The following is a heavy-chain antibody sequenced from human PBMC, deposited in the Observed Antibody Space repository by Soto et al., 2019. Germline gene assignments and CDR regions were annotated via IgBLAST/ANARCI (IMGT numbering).Heavy chain of an antibody. CDR2: IKSKTDGGTT. V-gene: IGHV3-15*01. D-gene: IGHD5-12*01. CDR1: GFTFSNAW. Sequence: PGGSLRLSCAASGFTFSNAWMSWVRQAPGKGLEWVGRIKSKTDGGTTDYAAPVKGRFTISRDDSKNTLYLQMNSLKTEDTAVYYCTTRWLRFVDYYYGMDVWGQGTTVTVSS. J-gene: IGHJ6*02. CDR3: TTRWLRFVDYYYGMDV.